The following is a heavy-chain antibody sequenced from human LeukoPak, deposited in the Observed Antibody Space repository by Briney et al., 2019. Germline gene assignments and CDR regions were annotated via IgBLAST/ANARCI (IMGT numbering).Heavy chain of an antibody. Sequence: SETLSLTCTVSGGSISMYYWSWIRQPAGGGLEWIGRIYTRGSTNYNPSLKSRVTMSVDTSNNQFALKLSSVTAADTAVYYCARGGSSWYESVSYFDYWGQGTLVTVSS. CDR1: GGSISMYY. CDR3: ARGGSSWYESVSYFDY. D-gene: IGHD6-13*01. CDR2: IYTRGST. J-gene: IGHJ4*02. V-gene: IGHV4-4*07.